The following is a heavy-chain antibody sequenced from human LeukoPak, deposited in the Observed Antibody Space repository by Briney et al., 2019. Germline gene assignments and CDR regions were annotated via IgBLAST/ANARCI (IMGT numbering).Heavy chain of an antibody. V-gene: IGHV1-8*03. CDR1: GYTFTTYD. CDR2: INPNSGNT. CDR3: AREQDIVVVPAGRSSYFDY. D-gene: IGHD2-2*01. Sequence: ASVKVSCKASGYTFTTYDINWVRQATGQGLEWMGWINPNSGNTGYAQKFQGRVTITRNSSITTVYMELSSLRSEDTAVYYCAREQDIVVVPAGRSSYFDYWGQGTLVTVSS. J-gene: IGHJ4*02.